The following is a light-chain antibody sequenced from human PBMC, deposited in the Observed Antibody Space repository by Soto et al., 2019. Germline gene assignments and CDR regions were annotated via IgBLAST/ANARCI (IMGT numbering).Light chain of an antibody. V-gene: IGLV2-14*03. CDR2: DVN. Sequence: QSALTQPASVSGSPGQSFTISCTGSSSDVGRYKYVSWYQHHPGKAPKLMIYDVNNRPSGVSNRFSGSKSGNTASLTISGLQAEDEADYYCISYTTINTRVFGTGTKVTVL. CDR1: SSDVGRYKY. CDR3: ISYTTINTRV. J-gene: IGLJ1*01.